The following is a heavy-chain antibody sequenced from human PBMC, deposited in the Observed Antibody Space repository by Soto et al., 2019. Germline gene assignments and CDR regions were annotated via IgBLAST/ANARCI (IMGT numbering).Heavy chain of an antibody. CDR3: ARGAGRSHPLLLPQSYYGMDV. CDR2: IDPSDSYT. V-gene: IGHV5-10-1*01. Sequence: PGESLKISCKGSGYSFTSYWISWVRQMPGKGLEWMGRIDPSDSYTNYSPSFQGHVTISADKSISTAYLQWSSLKASDTAMYYCARGAGRSHPLLLPQSYYGMDVWGQGTTVTVAS. J-gene: IGHJ6*02. CDR1: GYSFTSYW. D-gene: IGHD2-15*01.